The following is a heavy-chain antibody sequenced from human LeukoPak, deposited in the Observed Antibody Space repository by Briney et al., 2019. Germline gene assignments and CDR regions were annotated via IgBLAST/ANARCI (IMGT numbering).Heavy chain of an antibody. J-gene: IGHJ5*02. CDR3: ARDLRVVPAVPYNWFDP. Sequence: GGSLRLSCAASGFTFSSYGMHWVRQAPGEGLEWVAVIWYDGSNKYYADSVKGRFTISRDNSKNTLYLQMNSLRAEDTAVYYCARDLRVVPAVPYNWFDPWGQGTLVTVSS. CDR1: GFTFSSYG. V-gene: IGHV3-33*01. D-gene: IGHD2-2*01. CDR2: IWYDGSNK.